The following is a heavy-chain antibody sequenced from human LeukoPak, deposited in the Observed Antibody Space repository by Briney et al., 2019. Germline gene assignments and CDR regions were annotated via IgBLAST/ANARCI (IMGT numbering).Heavy chain of an antibody. CDR2: IYTSGST. CDR1: GGSISSGSYY. D-gene: IGHD1-26*01. CDR3: ARDVSGRNGWFDP. J-gene: IGHJ5*02. Sequence: PSETLSLTCTVSGGSISSGSYYWSWIRQPAGKGLEWIGRIYTSGSTNYNPSLKSRVTISVDTSKNQFSLKLSSVTAADTAVYYCARDVSGRNGWFDPWGQGTLVTVSS. V-gene: IGHV4-61*02.